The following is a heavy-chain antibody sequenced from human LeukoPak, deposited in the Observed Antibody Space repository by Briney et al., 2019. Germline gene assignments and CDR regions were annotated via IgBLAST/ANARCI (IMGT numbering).Heavy chain of an antibody. V-gene: IGHV1-69*04. CDR2: IIPNLGTT. J-gene: IGHJ4*02. CDR3: ATTNDGGGYQWGDFFDF. D-gene: IGHD3-22*01. Sequence: SVKVSCKASGGTSNSHAISWVRQAPVQGLEWMGRIIPNLGTTNRAQNFQDRVTLTADKSTNTAYMELTSLRTDDTAVYYCATTNDGGGYQWGDFFDFWGQGTLVTVSS. CDR1: GGTSNSHA.